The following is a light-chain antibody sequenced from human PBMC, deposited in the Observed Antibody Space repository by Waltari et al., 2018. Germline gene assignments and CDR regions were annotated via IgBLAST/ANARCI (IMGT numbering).Light chain of an antibody. CDR1: SGHSSNI. CDR2: VNSDGSH. Sequence: QLVLTQSPSASASLGASVKLTCTLSSGHSSNIIAWHQQQPENGPRYLMKVNSDGSHSKGDEIPDRFSGSSSGAERYLTISSVQSEDEADYYCQTGGHGTWVFGGGTKLTVL. V-gene: IGLV4-69*01. CDR3: QTGGHGTWV. J-gene: IGLJ3*02.